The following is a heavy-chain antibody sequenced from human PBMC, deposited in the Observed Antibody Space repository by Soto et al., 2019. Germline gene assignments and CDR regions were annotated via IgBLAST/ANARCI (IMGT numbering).Heavy chain of an antibody. CDR2: IWYDGSNK. V-gene: IGHV3-33*01. J-gene: IGHJ4*02. D-gene: IGHD6-13*01. Sequence: QVQLVESGGGVVQPGRSLRLSCAASGFTFSSYGMHWVRQAPGKGLEWVAVIWYDGSNKYYADSVKGRFTISRDNSKNTLYLPMNSLRAEATAVYYCARWGIAAGDYWGQGPLVTVSS. CDR3: ARWGIAAGDY. CDR1: GFTFSSYG.